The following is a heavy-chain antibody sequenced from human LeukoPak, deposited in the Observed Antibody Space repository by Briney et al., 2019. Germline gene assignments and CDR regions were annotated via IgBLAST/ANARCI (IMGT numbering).Heavy chain of an antibody. D-gene: IGHD6-6*01. CDR1: GFTFSSYS. V-gene: IGHV3-48*01. J-gene: IGHJ3*02. CDR3: AKLRTYSSFDAFDI. CDR2: ISSSSSTI. Sequence: GGSLRLSCAASGFTFSSYSMNWVRQAPGKGLEWVSYISSSSSTIYYADSVKGRFTISRDNSKNTLYLQMNSLRAEDTAVYYCAKLRTYSSFDAFDIWGQGTMVTVSS.